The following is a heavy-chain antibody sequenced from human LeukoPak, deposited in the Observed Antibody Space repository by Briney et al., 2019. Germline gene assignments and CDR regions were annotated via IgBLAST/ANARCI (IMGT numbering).Heavy chain of an antibody. Sequence: GGSLRLSCAASGFTFSSYGMHWVRQAPGKGLEWVAVIWSDGSSKHYADSVKGRFTISRDNSKNTLYLQMNSLRGEDTAVYYCARSITGNAFDIWGQGTLVIVSS. J-gene: IGHJ3*02. CDR3: ARSITGNAFDI. D-gene: IGHD1-20*01. CDR1: GFTFSSYG. V-gene: IGHV3-33*01. CDR2: IWSDGSSK.